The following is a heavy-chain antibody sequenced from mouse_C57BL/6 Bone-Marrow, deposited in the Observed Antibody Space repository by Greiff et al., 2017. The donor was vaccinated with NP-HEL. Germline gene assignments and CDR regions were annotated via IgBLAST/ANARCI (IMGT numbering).Heavy chain of an antibody. Sequence: EVKLVESGGGLVKPGGSLKLSCAASGFTFSSYAMSWVRQTPEKRLEWVATISDGGSYTYYPDNVKGRFTISRDNAMNNLYLQMSHLKSEDTAMHYCARYDGYLYYFDYWGQGTTLTVSS. CDR2: ISDGGSYT. D-gene: IGHD2-3*01. V-gene: IGHV5-4*03. CDR3: ARYDGYLYYFDY. CDR1: GFTFSSYA. J-gene: IGHJ2*01.